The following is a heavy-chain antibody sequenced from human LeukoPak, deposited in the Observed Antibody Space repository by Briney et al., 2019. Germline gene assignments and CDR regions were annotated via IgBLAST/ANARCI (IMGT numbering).Heavy chain of an antibody. CDR1: GFAVSSNY. CDR3: AKVYGYSSGWFDY. CDR2: IYSDGST. V-gene: IGHV3-53*04. D-gene: IGHD6-19*01. Sequence: GSLRLSCAASGFAVSSNYMSWVRQAPGKGLEWASVIYSDGSTYYADSAKGRFTIYRHNSKNTLYLLMNSLRAEDTAVYFCAKVYGYSSGWFDYWGQGTLVTVSS. J-gene: IGHJ4*02.